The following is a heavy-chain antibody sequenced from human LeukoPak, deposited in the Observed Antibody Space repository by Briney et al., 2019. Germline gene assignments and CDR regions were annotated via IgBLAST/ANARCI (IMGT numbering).Heavy chain of an antibody. J-gene: IGHJ4*02. D-gene: IGHD2-15*01. CDR3: ARLPGYCTGGSCYFDY. CDR2: IYPGDSDT. Sequence: GESLKISCKGSGYSFTNYWIGWVRQMPGKGLEWMGIIYPGDSDTRYSPPFQGQVTFSADKSISTAYLQWSSLKASDTAIYYCARLPGYCTGGSCYFDYWGQGTLVTVSS. CDR1: GYSFTNYW. V-gene: IGHV5-51*01.